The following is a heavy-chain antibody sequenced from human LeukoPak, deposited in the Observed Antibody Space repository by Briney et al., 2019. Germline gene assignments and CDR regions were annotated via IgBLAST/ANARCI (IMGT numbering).Heavy chain of an antibody. D-gene: IGHD6-13*01. CDR2: IYSGGST. CDR1: GFTVSSIY. V-gene: IGHV3-66*01. Sequence: GGSLRLSCTASGFTVSSIYMSWVRQAPGKGLEWVSVIYSGGSTYYADSVKGRFTISRDNSKNTLYLQVNSLRAEDTAVYYCAGSTSWYAYYFDYWGQGTLVTVSS. J-gene: IGHJ4*02. CDR3: AGSTSWYAYYFDY.